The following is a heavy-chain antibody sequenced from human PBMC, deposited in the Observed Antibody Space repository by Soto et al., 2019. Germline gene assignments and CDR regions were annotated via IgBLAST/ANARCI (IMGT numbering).Heavy chain of an antibody. V-gene: IGHV3-48*01. D-gene: IGHD4-17*01. J-gene: IGHJ4*02. Sequence: GGSLRLSCAASGFTFSSYGMHWVRQAPGKGLEWVSYISPSASTTYYADSVKGRFTISRDNSMSTLFLQMSSLRAEDTAVYHCAKDMHGNGEYYFDYWGQGSLVTVSS. CDR1: GFTFSSYG. CDR2: ISPSASTT. CDR3: AKDMHGNGEYYFDY.